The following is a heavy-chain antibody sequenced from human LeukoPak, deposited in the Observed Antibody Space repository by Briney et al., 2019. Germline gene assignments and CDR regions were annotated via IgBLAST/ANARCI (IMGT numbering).Heavy chain of an antibody. Sequence: SETLSLTCAVSGGSINSNNWWSWVRQPPGKGLEWIGEIYHSGSTNYNPSLKSRVTISVDKSKNQFSLKPSSVTAADTAVYYCASTAHPAKDTAMVPDYWGQGTLVTVSS. CDR3: ASTAHPAKDTAMVPDY. CDR1: GGSINSNNW. CDR2: IYHSGST. D-gene: IGHD5-18*01. V-gene: IGHV4-4*02. J-gene: IGHJ4*02.